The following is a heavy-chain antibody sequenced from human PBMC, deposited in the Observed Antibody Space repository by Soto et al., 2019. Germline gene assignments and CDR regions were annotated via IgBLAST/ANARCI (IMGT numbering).Heavy chain of an antibody. CDR3: ATKAHLEYYDFWSGYSTGWFDP. Sequence: QVQLVQAGAEVKKPGASVKVSCKVSGYTLTELSMHWVRQAPGKGLEWMGGFDPEDGETIYAQKFQGRVTMTEDTSTDTAYIELSSLRSEDTAVYYCATKAHLEYYDFWSGYSTGWFDPWGQGTLVTVSS. J-gene: IGHJ5*02. V-gene: IGHV1-24*01. D-gene: IGHD3-3*01. CDR1: GYTLTELS. CDR2: FDPEDGET.